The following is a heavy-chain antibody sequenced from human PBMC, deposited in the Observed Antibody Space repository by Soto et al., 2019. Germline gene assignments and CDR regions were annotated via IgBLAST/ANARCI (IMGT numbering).Heavy chain of an antibody. CDR2: INHSGST. D-gene: IGHD2-15*01. J-gene: IGHJ5*02. Sequence: LSLTFAFYGGSFSGYYCSWIRQPPGKGLEWIGEINHSGSTNYNPSLKSRVTISVDTSKNQFSLKLSSVTAADTAVYYCMAYCSGGSCHPSANWFDPWGQGTLVTVSS. V-gene: IGHV4-34*01. CDR1: GGSFSGYY. CDR3: MAYCSGGSCHPSANWFDP.